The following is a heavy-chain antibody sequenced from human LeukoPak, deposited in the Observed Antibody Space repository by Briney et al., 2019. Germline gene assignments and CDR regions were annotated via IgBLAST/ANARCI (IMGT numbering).Heavy chain of an antibody. CDR1: GFTFSSYS. Sequence: PGGSLRLSCAASGFTFSSYSMNWVRQAPGKGLEWVSYISSSSSTILYADSVKGRFTISRDNAKNSLYLQMNSLRAEDTAVYYCASFDYGGNSRDYWGQGTLVTVSS. CDR2: ISSSSSTI. J-gene: IGHJ4*02. V-gene: IGHV3-48*01. D-gene: IGHD4-23*01. CDR3: ASFDYGGNSRDY.